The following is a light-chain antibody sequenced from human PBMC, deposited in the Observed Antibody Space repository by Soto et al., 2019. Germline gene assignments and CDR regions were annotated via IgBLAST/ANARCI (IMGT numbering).Light chain of an antibody. J-gene: IGKJ4*01. CDR1: QSISSW. CDR2: KAS. V-gene: IGKV1-5*03. Sequence: DIQMTQSPSTLSASVGDSVTITCRASQSISSWLAWYQQKPEKAPTLLVYKASSLESGVPSRFSGSGSGTEFTLTISSLQPDDFATSYCQQYNSYPLTFGGGTKVEIK. CDR3: QQYNSYPLT.